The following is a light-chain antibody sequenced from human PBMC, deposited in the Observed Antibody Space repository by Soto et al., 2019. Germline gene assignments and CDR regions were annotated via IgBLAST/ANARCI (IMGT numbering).Light chain of an antibody. CDR3: QQYYSYLT. V-gene: IGKV1-5*03. CDR2: KAS. Sequence: DIQMTQSPSTLSASVGDRVTITCRASQSISSWLAWYQQKPGKAPKLLIYKASSLESGVPSRFSGSGSGTEFTLTISSLQPDDFATYYCQQYYSYLTFGGGTKVEIK. CDR1: QSISSW. J-gene: IGKJ4*01.